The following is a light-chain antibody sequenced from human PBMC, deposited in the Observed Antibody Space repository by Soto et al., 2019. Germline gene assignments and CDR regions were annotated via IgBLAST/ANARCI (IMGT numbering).Light chain of an antibody. Sequence: EIALTPSPGTLSLSPGERATLSCRASQSVSSSYLAWYQQKPGQAPRLLIYGASSRATGIPDRFSGSGSGTDFTLTISRLEPEDFAVYYCQQYGSAGTFGQGTKVDIK. J-gene: IGKJ1*01. CDR3: QQYGSAGT. CDR2: GAS. CDR1: QSVSSSY. V-gene: IGKV3-20*01.